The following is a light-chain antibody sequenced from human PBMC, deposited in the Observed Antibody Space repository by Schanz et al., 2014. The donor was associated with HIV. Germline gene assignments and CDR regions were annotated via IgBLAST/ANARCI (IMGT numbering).Light chain of an antibody. CDR3: SSYTSSSTWV. V-gene: IGLV2-14*01. J-gene: IGLJ3*02. Sequence: QSALTQPRSVSGSPGQSVTISCTGTSSDVGGYNYVSWYQQHPGKAPKLMIYDVSNRPSGVSNRFSGSKSGNTASLTISGLQAEDEADYYCSSYTSSSTWVFGGGTKLT. CDR2: DVS. CDR1: SSDVGGYNY.